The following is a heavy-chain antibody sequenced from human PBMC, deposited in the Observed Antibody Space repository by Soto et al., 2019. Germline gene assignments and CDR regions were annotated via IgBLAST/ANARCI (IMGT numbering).Heavy chain of an antibody. CDR1: GFTFGDYA. V-gene: IGHV3-49*03. Sequence: GGSLRLSCTASGFTFGDYAMSWFRQAPGKGLEWVGFIRSKAYGGTTEYAASVKGRFTISRDDSKSIAYLQMNSLKTEDTAVYYCTRHPDVLRFLEWLSRPDDAFHIWGQGTMVTVSS. J-gene: IGHJ3*02. CDR3: TRHPDVLRFLEWLSRPDDAFHI. CDR2: IRSKAYGGTT. D-gene: IGHD3-3*01.